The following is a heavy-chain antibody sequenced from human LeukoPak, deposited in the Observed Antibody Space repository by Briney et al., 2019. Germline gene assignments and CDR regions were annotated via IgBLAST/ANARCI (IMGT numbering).Heavy chain of an antibody. CDR3: AKGMKWELPFDY. D-gene: IGHD1-26*01. CDR1: GFTFSSYA. V-gene: IGHV3-23*01. J-gene: IGHJ4*02. CDR2: ISGTGGTT. Sequence: GGSLRLSCAASGFTFSSYAMSWVRQAPGKGLEWVSAISGTGGTTYYADSVKGRFTISRDNSKNTLYLQMNSLRAEDTAVYYCAKGMKWELPFDYWGQGTLVTVSS.